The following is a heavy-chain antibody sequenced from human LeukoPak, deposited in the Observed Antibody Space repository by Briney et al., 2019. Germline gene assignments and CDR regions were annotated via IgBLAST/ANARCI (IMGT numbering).Heavy chain of an antibody. J-gene: IGHJ4*02. CDR1: GFIFSNYA. CDR3: VKDRGRPRSGVED. D-gene: IGHD3-16*01. Sequence: GGSLRLSCAASGFIFSNYAMNWVRQAPGKGLEWVSIISDSDGNTFYADSVKGRFTISRDNSKNTVYLEMNRLRAEDTAVYYCVKDRGRPRSGVEDWGQGTLVTVSS. V-gene: IGHV3-23*01. CDR2: ISDSDGNT.